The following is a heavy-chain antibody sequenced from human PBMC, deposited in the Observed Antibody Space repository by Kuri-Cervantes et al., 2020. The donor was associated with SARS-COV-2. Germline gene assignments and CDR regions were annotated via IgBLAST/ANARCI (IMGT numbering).Heavy chain of an antibody. CDR2: IKQDGSEK. D-gene: IGHD3-3*01. CDR1: GFTFSSYW. Sequence: ETLSLTCAASGFTFSSYWMSWVRQAPGKGLEWVANIKQDGSEKYYVDSVKGRFTISRDNAKNSLYLQMNSLRVEDTAVYYCARGSLRFLEWLSHPEENFDYWGQGTLVTVSS. CDR3: ARGSLRFLEWLSHPEENFDY. J-gene: IGHJ4*02. V-gene: IGHV3-7*01.